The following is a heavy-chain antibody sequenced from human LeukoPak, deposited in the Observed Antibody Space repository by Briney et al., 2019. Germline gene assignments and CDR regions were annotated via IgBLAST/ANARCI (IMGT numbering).Heavy chain of an antibody. J-gene: IGHJ4*02. Sequence: ASVKVSCKASGYTFTSYGISWVRQAPGQGLEWMGWISAYNGNTNYAQKFQGRVTITADKSTSTAYMELSSLRSEDTAVYYCARVPAVAAAGPYWGQGTLVTVSS. V-gene: IGHV1-18*01. CDR3: ARVPAVAAAGPY. CDR1: GYTFTSYG. CDR2: ISAYNGNT. D-gene: IGHD6-13*01.